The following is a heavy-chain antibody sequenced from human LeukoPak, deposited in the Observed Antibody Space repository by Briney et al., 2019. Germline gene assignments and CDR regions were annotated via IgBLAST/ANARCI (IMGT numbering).Heavy chain of an antibody. J-gene: IGHJ4*02. D-gene: IGHD2-2*01. CDR2: IKQDGSEK. CDR3: AREGCSSTSCYPYDFDY. V-gene: IGHV3-7*01. Sequence: GGSLRLSCAASGFTFSSYWMSWVRQAPGKGLEWVANIKQDGSEKYYVDSVKGRFTISRDNAKNSLYLQMNSLRAEDTAVYYCAREGCSSTSCYPYDFDYWGQGTLVTVSS. CDR1: GFTFSSYW.